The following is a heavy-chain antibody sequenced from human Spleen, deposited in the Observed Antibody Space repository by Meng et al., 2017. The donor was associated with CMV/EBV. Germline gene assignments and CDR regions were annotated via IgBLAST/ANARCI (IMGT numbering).Heavy chain of an antibody. V-gene: IGHV1-69*06. D-gene: IGHD1-20*01. CDR2: IIPIFGTA. J-gene: IGHJ5*02. Sequence: SVKVSCKASGYTFIAYYIHWVRQAPGQGLEWMGGIIPIFGTANYAQKFQGRVTITADKSTSTAYMELSSLRSEDTAVYYCARGITGTPGWFDPWGQGTLVTVSS. CDR1: GYTFIAYY. CDR3: ARGITGTPGWFDP.